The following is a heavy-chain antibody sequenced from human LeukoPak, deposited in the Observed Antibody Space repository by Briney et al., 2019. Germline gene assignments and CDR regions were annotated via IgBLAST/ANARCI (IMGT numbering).Heavy chain of an antibody. V-gene: IGHV3-21*01. D-gene: IGHD3-10*01. Sequence: GGSLRLSCAASGFTFSSYSMNWVRQAPGKGLEWVSSISSSSSYIYYADSVKGRFTISRDNAKNSLYLQMNSLRAEDTAVYYCARDYNQYYYGSGSYYAFRFDPWGQGTLVTVSS. CDR1: GFTFSSYS. CDR2: ISSSSSYI. CDR3: ARDYNQYYYGSGSYYAFRFDP. J-gene: IGHJ5*02.